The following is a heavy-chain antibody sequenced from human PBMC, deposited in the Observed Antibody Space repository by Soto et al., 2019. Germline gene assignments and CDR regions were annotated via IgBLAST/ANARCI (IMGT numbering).Heavy chain of an antibody. D-gene: IGHD2-8*01. CDR3: ARDTYANFDY. CDR2: VNPGNGTT. Sequence: SVKVSCKASGYTLTAYYVHWVRQAPGQGLEWMGWVNPGNGTTSFAQKFQGRVTMTRDTSISTAYMELSGLRSDDTAMYYCARDTYANFDYWGQGTLVTVSS. J-gene: IGHJ4*02. CDR1: GYTLTAYY. V-gene: IGHV1-2*02.